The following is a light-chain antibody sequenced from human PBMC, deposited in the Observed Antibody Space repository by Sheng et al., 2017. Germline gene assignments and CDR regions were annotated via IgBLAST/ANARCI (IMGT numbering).Light chain of an antibody. CDR2: AVS. CDR1: SSDIGGYNY. CDR3: CSYTKVATWV. J-gene: IGLJ3*02. Sequence: QSALTQPASVSASLGQSITIPCSGTSSDIGGYNYVSWFQHHPGQAPKVILFAVSQRPSGISDRFSGSKSGNTASLTISGLRAEDEADYYCCSYTKVATWVFGAGTNLTVL. V-gene: IGLV2-14*03.